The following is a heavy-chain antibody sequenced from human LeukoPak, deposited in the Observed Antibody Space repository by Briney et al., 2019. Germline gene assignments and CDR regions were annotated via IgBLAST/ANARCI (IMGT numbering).Heavy chain of an antibody. D-gene: IGHD6-19*01. V-gene: IGHV3-7*01. CDR3: ARGSIAVAGTFHY. Sequence: GGSLRLSCAVSGFTVSSNYMSWVRQAPGKGLEWVANIKQDGSEKYYVDSVKGRFTISRVNAKNSLYLQMNSLRAEDTAVYYCARGSIAVAGTFHYWGQGTLVTVSS. CDR1: GFTVSSNY. CDR2: IKQDGSEK. J-gene: IGHJ4*02.